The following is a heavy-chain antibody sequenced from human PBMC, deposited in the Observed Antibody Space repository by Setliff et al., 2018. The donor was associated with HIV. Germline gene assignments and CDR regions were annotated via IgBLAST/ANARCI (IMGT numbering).Heavy chain of an antibody. CDR2: IYHSGST. Sequence: LSLTCAVSNYSINSGYYWGWIRQPPGKGLEWIGSIYHSGSTYYNPSLKSRVTISVDTSKNQVSLRLTSVTAADTAVYYCARALAGGSGWNYFDLWGPGTLVTVSS. CDR1: NYSINSGYY. CDR3: ARALAGGSGWNYFDL. V-gene: IGHV4-38-2*01. J-gene: IGHJ4*02. D-gene: IGHD6-19*01.